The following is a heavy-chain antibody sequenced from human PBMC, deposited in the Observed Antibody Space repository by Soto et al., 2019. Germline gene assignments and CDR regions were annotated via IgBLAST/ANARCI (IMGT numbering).Heavy chain of an antibody. J-gene: IGHJ4*02. CDR3: TRRGSGSYYDC. Sequence: EVQLLESGGGLVQPGGSLRLSCAASGFTFSSYAMRWVRQAPGKGLEWVSAISGSGDSTYYADSAKGRFTLSRDNSKNTLYMQMNSLRAEDTAIYYCTRRGSGSYYDCWGQGTLVTVSS. CDR1: GFTFSSYA. CDR2: ISGSGDST. V-gene: IGHV3-23*01. D-gene: IGHD1-26*01.